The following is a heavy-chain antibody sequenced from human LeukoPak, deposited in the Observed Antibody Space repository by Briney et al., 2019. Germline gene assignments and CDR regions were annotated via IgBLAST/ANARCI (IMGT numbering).Heavy chain of an antibody. J-gene: IGHJ3*02. CDR3: ARERYSSGWDSDAFDI. Sequence: RWASVKVSCKASGYTFTGYYMHWVRQAPGQGLEWMGWINPNSGGTNYAQKFQGRVTMTRDTSISTAYMELSRLRSDDTAVYYCARERYSSGWDSDAFDIWGQGTMVTVSS. V-gene: IGHV1-2*02. D-gene: IGHD6-19*01. CDR2: INPNSGGT. CDR1: GYTFTGYY.